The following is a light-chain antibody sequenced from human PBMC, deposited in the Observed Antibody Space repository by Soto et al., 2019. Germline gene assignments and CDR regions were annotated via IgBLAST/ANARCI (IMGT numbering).Light chain of an antibody. CDR3: SSYTSTTAYV. CDR1: SSDIGGYNY. V-gene: IGLV2-14*03. J-gene: IGLJ1*01. CDR2: DVI. Sequence: QSALTQPASVSGSPGQSITISCTGTSSDIGGYNYVAWYQQYPGKAPKLIIYDVINRPSGVSHRFSGSKSGNTASLTISGLXAEDDADYYCSSYTSTTAYVFGTGTKLTVL.